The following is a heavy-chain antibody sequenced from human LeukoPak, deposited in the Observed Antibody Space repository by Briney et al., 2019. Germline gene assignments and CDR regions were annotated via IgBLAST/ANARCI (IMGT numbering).Heavy chain of an antibody. J-gene: IGHJ6*02. CDR1: GFTFSSYA. CDR2: ISSSGSTI. CDR3: ARDHYSNTPDYYYYYYGMDV. V-gene: IGHV3-48*04. D-gene: IGHD4-11*01. Sequence: GASLRLSCAASGFTFSSYAMSWVRQAPGKGLEWVSYISSSGSTIYYADSVKGRFTISRDNAKNSLYLQLNSLRAEDTAVYYCARDHYSNTPDYYYYYYGMDVWGQGTTVTVSS.